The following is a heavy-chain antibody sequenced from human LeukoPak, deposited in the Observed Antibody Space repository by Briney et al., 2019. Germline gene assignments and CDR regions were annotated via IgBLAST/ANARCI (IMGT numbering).Heavy chain of an antibody. V-gene: IGHV4-30-2*01. Sequence: SETLSLTCAVSGGSISSGGYSWSWIRQPPGKGLEWIGYIYHSGSTYYNPSLKSRVTISVDRSKNQFSLKLSSVTAADTAVYYCATGTYYYDSSGYYYHAFDTWGQGTMVTVSS. CDR3: ATGTYYYDSSGYYYHAFDT. D-gene: IGHD3-22*01. CDR2: IYHSGST. J-gene: IGHJ3*02. CDR1: GGSISSGGYS.